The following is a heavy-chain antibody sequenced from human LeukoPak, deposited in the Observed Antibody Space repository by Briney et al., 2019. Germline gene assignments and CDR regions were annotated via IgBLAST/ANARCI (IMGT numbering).Heavy chain of an antibody. CDR1: GDSISSYY. D-gene: IGHD4-17*01. Sequence: ASETLSLTCTVSGDSISSYYWSWIRQPAGEGLEWIGRIYTSGSTNSNPSLKGRVTMSVDTSKNQFSLKLTSVTAADTAVYYCARASYGDYNFDYWGQGTLVTVSS. CDR3: ARASYGDYNFDY. V-gene: IGHV4-4*07. J-gene: IGHJ4*02. CDR2: IYTSGST.